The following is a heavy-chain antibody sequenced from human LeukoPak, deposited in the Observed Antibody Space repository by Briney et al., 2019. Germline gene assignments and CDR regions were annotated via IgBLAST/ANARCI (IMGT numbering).Heavy chain of an antibody. V-gene: IGHV4-61*01. Sequence: PSETLSLTCTVSGGSISSSSYYWGWIRQPPGKGLEWIGHIYYSGSTKYNPSLKSRVTISVDTSKNQFSLKLNSVTAADTAVYYCAREILVVDAFDIWGQGTMVTVSS. CDR2: IYYSGST. D-gene: IGHD2-2*01. J-gene: IGHJ3*02. CDR1: GGSISSSSYY. CDR3: AREILVVDAFDI.